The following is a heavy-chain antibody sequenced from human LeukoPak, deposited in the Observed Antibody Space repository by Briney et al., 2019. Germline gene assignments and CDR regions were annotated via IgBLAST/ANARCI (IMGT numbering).Heavy chain of an antibody. Sequence: GGSLRLSCVASGFTFSNTWMSWVRQAPGKGLEWVGRLKSQTDGGTTDYAAPVGGRFTISRDDSKNTLYLQMDSLKTDDTAVYYCATGPEPAAMVFDFWGQGTLSPCPQ. CDR2: LKSQTDGGTT. D-gene: IGHD2-2*01. V-gene: IGHV3-15*01. J-gene: IGHJ4*02. CDR3: ATGPEPAAMVFDF. CDR1: GFTFSNTW.